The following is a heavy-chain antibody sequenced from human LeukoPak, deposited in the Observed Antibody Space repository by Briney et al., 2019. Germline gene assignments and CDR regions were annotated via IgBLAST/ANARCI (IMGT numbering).Heavy chain of an antibody. D-gene: IGHD3-16*02. CDR2: INPNSGGT. V-gene: IGHV1-2*02. CDR1: GYTFTGYY. Sequence: AASVKASCKASGYTFTGYYMHWVRQAPGQGLEWMGWINPNSGGTNYAQKFQGRVTMTRDTSISTAYMELSRLRSDDTAVYYCARDSDYIWGSYRYTFAYWGQGTLVTVSS. CDR3: ARDSDYIWGSYRYTFAY. J-gene: IGHJ4*02.